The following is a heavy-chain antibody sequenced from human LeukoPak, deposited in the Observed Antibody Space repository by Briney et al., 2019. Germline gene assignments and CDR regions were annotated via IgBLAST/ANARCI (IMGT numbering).Heavy chain of an antibody. J-gene: IGHJ4*02. D-gene: IGHD6-6*01. CDR1: GYTLTELS. CDR2: FDPEDGET. V-gene: IGHV1-24*01. CDR3: ATVPYSSFLASDMFYFDY. Sequence: GASVKVSCQVTGYTLTELSMHWVRQAPGKGLEWMGGFDPEDGETIYAQKFQGRVTMTEDTSTDTAYMELSSLRSEDTAVYYCATVPYSSFLASDMFYFDYWGQGTLVTVST.